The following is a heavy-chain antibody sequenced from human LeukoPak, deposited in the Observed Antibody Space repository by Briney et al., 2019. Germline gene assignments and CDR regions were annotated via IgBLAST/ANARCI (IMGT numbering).Heavy chain of an antibody. J-gene: IGHJ4*02. D-gene: IGHD6-19*01. CDR2: ISYDGSNK. CDR1: GFTFSSYA. Sequence: PGGSLRLSCAASGFTFSSYAMHWVRQAPGKGLEWVAVISYDGSNKYYADSVKGRFTISRDNSKNTLYLQMNSLRAEDTAVYYCARVPEIYSSGPFDYWGQGTLVTVS. CDR3: ARVPEIYSSGPFDY. V-gene: IGHV3-30-3*01.